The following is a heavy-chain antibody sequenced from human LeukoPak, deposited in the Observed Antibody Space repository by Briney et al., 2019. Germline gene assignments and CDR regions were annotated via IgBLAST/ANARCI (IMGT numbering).Heavy chain of an antibody. CDR2: ISYDGSNK. D-gene: IGHD2-2*01. Sequence: GRSLRLSCAASGFTFSRYGMHWVRQAPGKGLERVAVISYDGSNKYYADSVKGRFTISRDNSKNTLYLQMNSLRAEDTAVYYCAKDDDVVVPAAISGPDYWGQGTLVTVSS. J-gene: IGHJ4*02. CDR1: GFTFSRYG. CDR3: AKDDDVVVPAAISGPDY. V-gene: IGHV3-30*18.